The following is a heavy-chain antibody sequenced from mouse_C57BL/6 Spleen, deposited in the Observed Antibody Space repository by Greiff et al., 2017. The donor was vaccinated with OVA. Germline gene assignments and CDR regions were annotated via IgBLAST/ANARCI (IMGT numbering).Heavy chain of an antibody. CDR1: GYTFTSYW. CDR2: IYPGSGST. D-gene: IGHD2-3*01. J-gene: IGHJ1*03. V-gene: IGHV1-55*01. Sequence: VQLQQPGAELVKPGASVKMSCKASGYTFTSYWITWVKQRPGQGLAWIGDIYPGSGSTNYNEKFKSKATLTVDTSSSTAYMQLSSLTSEDSAVDYCARHDGYYGYFDVWGTGTTVTVSS. CDR3: ARHDGYYGYFDV.